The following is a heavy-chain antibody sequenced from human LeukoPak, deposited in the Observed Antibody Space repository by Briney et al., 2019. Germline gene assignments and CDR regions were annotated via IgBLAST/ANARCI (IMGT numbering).Heavy chain of an antibody. CDR3: ARVTPYYDFWSGYYRPYYFDY. CDR2: IYYSGST. CDR1: GGSISSYY. J-gene: IGHJ4*02. D-gene: IGHD3-3*01. V-gene: IGHV4-59*01. Sequence: PSKTLSLTCTVSGGSISSYYWSWIRQPPGKGLEWIGYIYYSGSTNYNPSLKSRVTISVDTSKNQFSLKLSSVTAADTAVYYCARVTPYYDFWSGYYRPYYFDYWGQGTLVTVSS.